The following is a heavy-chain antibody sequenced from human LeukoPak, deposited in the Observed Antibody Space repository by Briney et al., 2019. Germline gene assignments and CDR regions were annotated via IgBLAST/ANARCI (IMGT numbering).Heavy chain of an antibody. D-gene: IGHD6-6*01. V-gene: IGHV3-49*03. CDR3: TRDPTSIAARKGWFDP. J-gene: IGHJ5*02. CDR1: GFTFGDYA. CDR2: IRSKAYGGTT. Sequence: HPGGSLRLSCTASGFTFGDYAMSWFRQAPGKGLEWVGFIRSKAYGGTTEYAASVKGRFTISRDDSKSIAYLQMNSLKTEDTAVYYCTRDPTSIAARKGWFDPWGQGTLDTVSS.